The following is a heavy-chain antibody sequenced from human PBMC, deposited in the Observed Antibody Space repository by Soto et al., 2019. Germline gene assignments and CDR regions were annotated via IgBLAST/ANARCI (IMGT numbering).Heavy chain of an antibody. V-gene: IGHV3-23*01. J-gene: IGHJ4*02. D-gene: IGHD6-13*01. CDR1: GFTFSSYA. Sequence: GGSLRLSCAASGFTFSSYAMSWVRQAPGKGLEWVSAISGSGGSTYYADSVKGRFTISRDNSKNTLYLQMNSLRAEDTAVYYCAKDQGQAAAGGAGFDYWGQGTLVTVSS. CDR3: AKDQGQAAAGGAGFDY. CDR2: ISGSGGST.